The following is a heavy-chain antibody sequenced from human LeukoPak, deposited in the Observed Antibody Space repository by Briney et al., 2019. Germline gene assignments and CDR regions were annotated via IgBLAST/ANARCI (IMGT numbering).Heavy chain of an antibody. CDR1: GYMFTSFG. J-gene: IGHJ6*02. CDR3: ARDLRPRPGSGTPYYHNGMDV. D-gene: IGHD3-10*01. V-gene: IGHV1-18*01. Sequence: ASVKVSCKASGYMFTSFGISWVRQAPGQGPEWMGWISPYNENRKYAQKFQGRVTMTTDTSTRTVYMELRSLRFDDTAVYYCARDLRPRPGSGTPYYHNGMDVWGQGTTVTVAS. CDR2: ISPYNENR.